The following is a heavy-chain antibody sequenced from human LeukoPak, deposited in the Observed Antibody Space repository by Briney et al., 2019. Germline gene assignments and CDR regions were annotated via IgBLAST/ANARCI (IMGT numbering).Heavy chain of an antibody. CDR2: MNPNSGNT. Sequence: ASVKVSCEASGYTFTSYDINWVRQATGQGLEWMGGMNPNSGNTGYAQKFQGRVTMTRNTSISTAYMELSSLRSEDTAVYYCARGQSKRKDIVVVPAARRVDYYYYYMDVWGKGTTVTVSS. CDR3: ARGQSKRKDIVVVPAARRVDYYYYYMDV. V-gene: IGHV1-8*01. CDR1: GYTFTSYD. D-gene: IGHD2-2*01. J-gene: IGHJ6*03.